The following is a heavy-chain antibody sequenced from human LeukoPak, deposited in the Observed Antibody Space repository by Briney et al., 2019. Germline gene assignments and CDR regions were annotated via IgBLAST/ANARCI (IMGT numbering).Heavy chain of an antibody. CDR2: IIPIFGTA. D-gene: IGHD5-24*01. Sequence: SVKASCKASGGTFSSYAISWVRQAPGQGLEWMGGIIPIFGTANYAQKFQGRVTITTDESTSTAYMELSSLRSEDTAVYYCARGVEMATTTGFDYWGQGTLVTVSS. CDR1: GGTFSSYA. V-gene: IGHV1-69*05. J-gene: IGHJ4*02. CDR3: ARGVEMATTTGFDY.